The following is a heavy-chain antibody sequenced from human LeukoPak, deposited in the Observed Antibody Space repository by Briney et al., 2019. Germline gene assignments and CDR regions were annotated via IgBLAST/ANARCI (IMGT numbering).Heavy chain of an antibody. CDR2: IHHSGTT. V-gene: IGHV4-4*08. J-gene: IGHJ4*02. CDR3: AREGSGGSCYIR. Sequence: PSETLSLTCTVSGDSISDYYWSWIRQPPGKRLEWIGYIHHSGTTNYNPSLKSRVTISVDTSKNQFSLKLSSVTAADTAVYYCAREGSGGSCYIRWGQGTLVTVSS. CDR1: GDSISDYY. D-gene: IGHD2-15*01.